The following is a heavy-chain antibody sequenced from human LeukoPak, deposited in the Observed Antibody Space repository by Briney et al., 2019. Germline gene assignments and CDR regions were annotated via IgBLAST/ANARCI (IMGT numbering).Heavy chain of an antibody. CDR3: ARADSGYYYPGDAFDI. CDR1: GGSISSSNW. D-gene: IGHD3-22*01. J-gene: IGHJ3*02. CDR2: IYHSGST. V-gene: IGHV4-4*02. Sequence: SETLSLTCAVSGGSISSSNWWSWVRQPPGKGLEWIGEIYHSGSTNYNPSLKSRVTISVDKSKNQFSLKLSSVTAADTAVYYCARADSGYYYPGDAFDIWGQGTMVTVSS.